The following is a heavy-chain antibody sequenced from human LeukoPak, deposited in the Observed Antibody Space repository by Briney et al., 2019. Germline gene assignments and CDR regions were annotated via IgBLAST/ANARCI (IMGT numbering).Heavy chain of an antibody. V-gene: IGHV3-30-3*01. Sequence: GGSLRLSCAASGFTFSSYAVHWVRQAPGRGLEWVAVISYDGSNKYYADSVKGRFTISRDNSKNTLYLQMNSLRAEDTAVYYCARDPGGSSKRYYYGMDVWGQGTTVTVSS. J-gene: IGHJ6*02. CDR2: ISYDGSNK. D-gene: IGHD1-14*01. CDR1: GFTFSSYA. CDR3: ARDPGGSSKRYYYGMDV.